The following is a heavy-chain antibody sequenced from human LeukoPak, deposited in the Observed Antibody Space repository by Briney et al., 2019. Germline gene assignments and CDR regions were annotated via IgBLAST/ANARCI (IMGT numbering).Heavy chain of an antibody. D-gene: IGHD2-2*01. CDR1: GFTVSGNY. Sequence: AGGSLRLSCAASGFTVSGNYMSWVRQAPGKGLEWVSVIYSGGSTYYADSVKGRFTISRDNSKNTLYLQMNSLRAEDTAVYYCARIPAASGGWFDPWGQGTLVTVSP. V-gene: IGHV3-53*01. CDR2: IYSGGST. J-gene: IGHJ5*02. CDR3: ARIPAASGGWFDP.